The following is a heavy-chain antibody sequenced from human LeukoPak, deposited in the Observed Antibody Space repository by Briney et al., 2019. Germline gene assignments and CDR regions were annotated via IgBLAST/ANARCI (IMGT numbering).Heavy chain of an antibody. Sequence: SQTLSLTCTVSGGSLSSGDYYWSWIRQPPGKGLEWIGYIYYSGSTYYNPSLKSRVTISVDTSKNQFSLKLSSVTAADTAVYYCASLFDCSSTSCYTGYFDYWGQGTLVTVSS. CDR1: GGSLSSGDYY. V-gene: IGHV4-30-4*08. CDR3: ASLFDCSSTSCYTGYFDY. J-gene: IGHJ4*02. D-gene: IGHD2-2*02. CDR2: IYYSGST.